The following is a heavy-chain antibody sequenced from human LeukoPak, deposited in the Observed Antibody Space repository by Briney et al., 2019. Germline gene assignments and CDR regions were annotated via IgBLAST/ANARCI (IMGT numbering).Heavy chain of an antibody. CDR1: RFTFNSYA. J-gene: IGHJ4*02. CDR3: AKNENSGWGYFDY. V-gene: IGHV3-23*01. CDR2: IGGSNGIT. D-gene: IGHD5-12*01. Sequence: GGSLRLSCAASRFTFNSYAMSWVRQAPGKGLEWVSVIGGSNGITFYVGSVKGRFTISRDNSKDTLYLQMNSLRAEDTAVYYCAKNENSGWGYFDYWGQGTLVTVSS.